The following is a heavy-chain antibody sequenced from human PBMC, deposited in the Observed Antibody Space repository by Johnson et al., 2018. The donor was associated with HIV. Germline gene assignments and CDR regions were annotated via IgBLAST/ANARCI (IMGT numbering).Heavy chain of an antibody. V-gene: IGHV3-66*01. CDR1: AFTVSDNY. CDR2: LYTGGST. J-gene: IGHJ3*02. CDR3: ARARAYSGYDYAFDI. D-gene: IGHD5-12*01. Sequence: VQLVESGGDVVQPGKSLRLSCAASAFTVSDNYLSWVRQAPGQGLEWVSVLYTGGSTYYADSVTGRFTISRDNAKNSLYLQMNSLRAEDTAVYYCARARAYSGYDYAFDIWGQGTMVTVSS.